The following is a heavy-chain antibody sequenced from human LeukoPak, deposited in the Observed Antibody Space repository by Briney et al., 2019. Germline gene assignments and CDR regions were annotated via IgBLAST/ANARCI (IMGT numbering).Heavy chain of an antibody. D-gene: IGHD3-9*01. CDR1: GGSFSGYY. CDR3: ARVGKRYFTSILLKHNDAFDI. V-gene: IGHV4-34*01. CDR2: INHSGST. Sequence: SETLSLTCAVYGGSFSGYYWSWIRQPPGKGLEWIGEINHSGSTNYNPSLKSRVTISVDTSKNQFSLKLSSVTAADTAVYYCARVGKRYFTSILLKHNDAFDIWGQGTMVTVSS. J-gene: IGHJ3*02.